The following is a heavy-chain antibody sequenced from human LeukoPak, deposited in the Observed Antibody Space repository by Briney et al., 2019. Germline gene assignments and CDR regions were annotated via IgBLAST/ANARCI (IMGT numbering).Heavy chain of an antibody. V-gene: IGHV3-48*01. CDR1: GFTFSTYA. CDR2: ISSSSSTI. Sequence: GGSLRLSCAASGFTFSTYAMGWARQAPGKGLEWVSYISSSSSTIYYADSVKGRFTISRDNAKNSLYLQMNSLRAEDTAVYYCARALPGDYYDSSGTFQHWGQGTLVTVSS. CDR3: ARALPGDYYDSSGTFQH. D-gene: IGHD3-22*01. J-gene: IGHJ1*01.